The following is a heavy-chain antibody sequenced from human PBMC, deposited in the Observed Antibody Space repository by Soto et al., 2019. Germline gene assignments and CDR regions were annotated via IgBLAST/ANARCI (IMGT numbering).Heavy chain of an antibody. D-gene: IGHD4-17*01. Sequence: QVQLQESGPGLVKPSQTLSLTCTVSGGSISSGDYYWSWIRQPPGKGLEWIGYIYYSGSTYYNPSLKSRVTISVDTSTNQFSLKLSSVTAADTAVYYCAREPTTVTTIGLYYYYGMDVWGQGTTVTVSS. CDR1: GGSISSGDYY. J-gene: IGHJ6*02. CDR2: IYYSGST. V-gene: IGHV4-30-4*01. CDR3: AREPTTVTTIGLYYYYGMDV.